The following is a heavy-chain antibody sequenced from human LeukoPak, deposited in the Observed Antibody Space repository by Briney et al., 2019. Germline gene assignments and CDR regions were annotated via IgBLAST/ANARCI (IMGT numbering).Heavy chain of an antibody. CDR1: GYTFTSNG. Sequence: ASVKVSCKASGYTFTSNGISWVRQAPGQGLECMGWISAYNGNTNYAQKLQGRVTMTTDTSTSTAYMELRSLRSDDTAVYYCARDPFPFDYGDYFDYWGQGTLVTVSS. D-gene: IGHD4-17*01. V-gene: IGHV1-18*01. CDR3: ARDPFPFDYGDYFDY. J-gene: IGHJ4*02. CDR2: ISAYNGNT.